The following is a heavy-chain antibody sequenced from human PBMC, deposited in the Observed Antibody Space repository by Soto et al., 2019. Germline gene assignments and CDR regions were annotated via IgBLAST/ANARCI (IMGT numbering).Heavy chain of an antibody. CDR3: ARDLTYYDILTGYPS. CDR1: GGSISSGGYY. CDR2: IYYSGST. J-gene: IGHJ4*02. V-gene: IGHV4-31*03. Sequence: SETLSLTCTVSGGSISSGGYYWSWIRQHPGKGLEWIGYIYYSGSTYYNPSLKSRVTISVDTSKNQFSLKLSSVTAADTAVYYCARDLTYYDILTGYPSWGQGTLVTVSS. D-gene: IGHD3-9*01.